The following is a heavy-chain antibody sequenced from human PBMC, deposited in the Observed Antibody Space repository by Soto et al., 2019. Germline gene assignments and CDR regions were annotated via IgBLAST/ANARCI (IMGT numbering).Heavy chain of an antibody. D-gene: IGHD4-4*01. V-gene: IGHV3-48*02. J-gene: IGHJ3*02. Sequence: GGSLRLSCAASGFTFSSYSMNWVRQAPGKGLEWVSYISSSSSTIYYADSVKGRFTISRDNAKNSLYLQMNSLRDEDTAVYYCARVEMATITDAFDIWGQGTMVTVSS. CDR2: ISSSSSTI. CDR1: GFTFSSYS. CDR3: ARVEMATITDAFDI.